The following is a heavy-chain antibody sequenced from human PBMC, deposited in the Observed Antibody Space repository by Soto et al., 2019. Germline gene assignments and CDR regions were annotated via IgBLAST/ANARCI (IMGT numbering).Heavy chain of an antibody. CDR2: ISGSGGST. J-gene: IGHJ4*02. CDR1: GFTFSSYA. Sequence: GGSLRLSCAASGFTFSSYAMSWVRQAPGKGLEWVSAISGSGGSTYYADSVKGRFTISRDNSKNTLYLQMNSLRAEDTAVYYCAKVPGGYIVVVPAAMAFDDYWGQGTLVTVSS. V-gene: IGHV3-23*01. CDR3: AKVPGGYIVVVPAAMAFDDY. D-gene: IGHD2-2*01.